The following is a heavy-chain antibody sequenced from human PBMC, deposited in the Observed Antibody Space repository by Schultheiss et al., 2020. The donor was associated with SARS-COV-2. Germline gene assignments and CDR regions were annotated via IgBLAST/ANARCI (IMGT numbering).Heavy chain of an antibody. J-gene: IGHJ4*02. CDR1: GGSISSYY. V-gene: IGHV4-59*01. CDR2: IYYSGST. D-gene: IGHD5-12*01. CDR3: ASHSGYAFFDY. Sequence: SETLSLTCTVSGGSISSYYWSWIRQPPGKGLEWIGYIYYSGSTNYNPSLKSRVTISVDTSKNQFSLKLSSVTAADTAVYYCASHSGYAFFDYWGQGTLVTVSS.